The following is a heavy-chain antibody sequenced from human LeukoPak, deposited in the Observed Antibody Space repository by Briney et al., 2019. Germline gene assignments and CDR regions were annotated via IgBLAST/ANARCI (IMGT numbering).Heavy chain of an antibody. CDR1: GYTFTSYG. Sequence: ASVKVSCKASGYTFTSYGISWVRQAPGQGLEWMGWISAYNGNTNYAQKLQGRVTMTTDTSTSTAYMELRSLRSDDTAVYYCARDRPVVVVAATHLDYWGQGTLVTVSS. V-gene: IGHV1-18*01. J-gene: IGHJ4*02. D-gene: IGHD2-15*01. CDR3: ARDRPVVVVAATHLDY. CDR2: ISAYNGNT.